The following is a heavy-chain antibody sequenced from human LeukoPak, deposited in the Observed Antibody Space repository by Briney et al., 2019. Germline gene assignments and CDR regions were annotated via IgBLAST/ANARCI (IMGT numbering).Heavy chain of an antibody. J-gene: IGHJ3*02. CDR1: GYSFTSYW. D-gene: IGHD3-3*01. V-gene: IGHV5-51*01. CDR2: IYPGDSDT. CDR3: ARRFTIFGVVHAFDI. Sequence: GESLKISCKGSGYSFTSYWIGWVRQMPGKGLEWMGIIYPGDSDTRYSPSFQGQVTISPDKSISTAYLQWSSLKASDTAMYYCARRFTIFGVVHAFDIWGQGTMVTVSS.